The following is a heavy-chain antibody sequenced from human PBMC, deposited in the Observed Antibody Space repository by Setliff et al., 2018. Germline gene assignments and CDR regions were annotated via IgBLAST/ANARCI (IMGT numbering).Heavy chain of an antibody. CDR1: GYSISSGYN. Sequence: SETLSLTCAVSGYSISSGYNWGWIRQPPGKGLEWIGSIYYRGSTSYNSSLKSRVSISVDASKNQFSLNLNAVTAADTAVYYCATLTGDRGVDYWGQGRRGTSPQ. V-gene: IGHV4-38-2*01. CDR3: ATLTGDRGVDY. J-gene: IGHJ4*02. D-gene: IGHD7-27*01. CDR2: IYYRGST.